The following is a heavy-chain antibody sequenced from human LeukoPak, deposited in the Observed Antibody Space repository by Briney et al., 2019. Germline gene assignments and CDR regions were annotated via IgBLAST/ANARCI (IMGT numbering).Heavy chain of an antibody. CDR3: AKVWVQTWPNQYYFDY. Sequence: PGGSLRLSCAASGFTFRSYAMSWVRQAPGKGLECVSAISGSGGSTYYADSVKGRFTISRDNSKNTLYLQMNSLRAEDTAVYYCAKVWVQTWPNQYYFDYWGQGTLVTVSS. D-gene: IGHD5-18*01. CDR1: GFTFRSYA. J-gene: IGHJ4*02. V-gene: IGHV3-23*01. CDR2: ISGSGGST.